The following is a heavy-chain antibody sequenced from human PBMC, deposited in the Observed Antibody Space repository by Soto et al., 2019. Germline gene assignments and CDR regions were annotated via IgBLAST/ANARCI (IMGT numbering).Heavy chain of an antibody. J-gene: IGHJ4*02. CDR2: VYYSGTT. CDR3: ARTTAVPNTLRSRYFFDY. V-gene: IGHV4-61*01. CDR1: GGSVSNKTYY. D-gene: IGHD4-17*01. Sequence: SETLSLTCSVSGGSVSNKTYYWSWIRQPPGKRLEWIGYVYYSGTTNYNPSLKSRVTISVDLSKNQFSLRLSSVTTADRAVYYCARTTAVPNTLRSRYFFDYWGQGTLVTVSS.